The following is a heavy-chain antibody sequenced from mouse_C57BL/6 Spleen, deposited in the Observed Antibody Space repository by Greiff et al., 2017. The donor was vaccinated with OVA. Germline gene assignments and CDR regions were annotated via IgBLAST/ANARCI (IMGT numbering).Heavy chain of an antibody. Sequence: QVQLQQPGAELVKPGASVKMSCKASGYTFTSYWITWVKQRPGQGLEWIGDIYPGCGSTNYNEKFKSKATLTVDTSSSTAYMQLSSLTSEDSAVYYCARVWLRQGYYFDYWGQGTTLTVSS. CDR2: IYPGCGST. J-gene: IGHJ2*01. V-gene: IGHV1-55*01. CDR1: GYTFTSYW. CDR3: ARVWLRQGYYFDY. D-gene: IGHD2-2*01.